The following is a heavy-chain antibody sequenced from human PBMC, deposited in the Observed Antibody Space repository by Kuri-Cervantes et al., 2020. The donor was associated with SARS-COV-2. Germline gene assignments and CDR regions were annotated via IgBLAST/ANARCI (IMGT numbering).Heavy chain of an antibody. J-gene: IGHJ4*02. CDR1: GLPFSRSW. CDR3: AREAYYDFWSGYHTRTDYFDY. D-gene: IGHD3-3*01. V-gene: IGHV3-30-3*01. CDR2: ISYDGSSK. Sequence: GESLKIPCAASGLPFSRSWIHWVRQAPGKGLEWVAVISYDGSSKYYADSVKGRFTISRDNSKNTLYLQMNSLRAEDTAVYYCAREAYYDFWSGYHTRTDYFDYWGQGTLVTVSS.